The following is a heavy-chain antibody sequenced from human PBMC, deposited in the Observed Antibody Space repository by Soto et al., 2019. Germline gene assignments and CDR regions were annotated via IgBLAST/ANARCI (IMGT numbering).Heavy chain of an antibody. J-gene: IGHJ5*02. CDR2: FYNSGST. CDR3: TRGCSWYDVDWFDP. V-gene: IGHV4-59*01. D-gene: IGHD6-13*01. CDR1: GGSISSNY. Sequence: SETLSLTCTVSGGSISSNYWSWIRQPPGKGLEWIGYFYNSGSTNYNPSLKSQVTISVDTSKNQFSLKLTSVTAADTAVYYCTRGCSWYDVDWFDPWGPGTLVTVSS.